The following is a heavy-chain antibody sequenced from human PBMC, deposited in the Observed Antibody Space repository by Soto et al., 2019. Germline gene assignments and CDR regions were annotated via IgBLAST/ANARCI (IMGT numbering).Heavy chain of an antibody. CDR2: IYHSGTF. CDR1: GGSISAAGDS. CDR3: AREFNGMDV. Sequence: SETLSLTCAVSGGSISAAGDSWSWIRQPPGGGLEWIGYIYHSGTFLYNPSLKTRLTMSLDRSNNQFSLTLNSVTAADTAVYYCAREFNGMDVWGQGTTVTVSS. V-gene: IGHV4-30-2*01. J-gene: IGHJ6*02.